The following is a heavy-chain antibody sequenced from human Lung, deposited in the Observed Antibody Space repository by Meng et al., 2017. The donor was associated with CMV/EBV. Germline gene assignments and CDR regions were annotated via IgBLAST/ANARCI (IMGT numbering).Heavy chain of an antibody. D-gene: IGHD3-22*01. Sequence: GGSLRLSCAASGFTFSSYEMNWVRQAPGKGLEWVSYISSSGSTIYYADSVKGRFTISRDNAKNSLYLQMNSLRAEDTAVYYCAREGVYYDSSGYLDYWGQGTLGT. CDR3: AREGVYYDSSGYLDY. CDR1: GFTFSSYE. J-gene: IGHJ4*02. CDR2: ISSSGSTI. V-gene: IGHV3-48*03.